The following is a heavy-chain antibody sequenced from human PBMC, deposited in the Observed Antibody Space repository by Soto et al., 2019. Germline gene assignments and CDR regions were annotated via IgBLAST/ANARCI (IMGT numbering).Heavy chain of an antibody. J-gene: IGHJ6*02. CDR3: AGGQRAQWLVQPYGMDV. V-gene: IGHV4-61*08. CDR2: IYHSGST. CDR1: GGSISSGGYS. D-gene: IGHD6-19*01. Sequence: SETLSLTCAVSGGSISSGGYSWSWIRQPPGKGLEWIGYIYHSGSTYYNPSLKSRVTISVDTSKNQFSLKLSSVTAADTAVYYCAGGQRAQWLVQPYGMDVWGQGTTVTVSS.